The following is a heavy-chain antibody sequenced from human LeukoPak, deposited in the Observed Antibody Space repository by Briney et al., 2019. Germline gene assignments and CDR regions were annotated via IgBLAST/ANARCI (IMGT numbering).Heavy chain of an antibody. CDR2: VSTNDGNT. CDR1: GYTFTNYH. Sequence: SVKVSCKASGYTFTNYHIAWVRQAPGQGLEWMGWVSTNDGNTVYAQRLQGRVTMTTDTSTSVAYMELRSLTSDDTAVYYCTRAPPGMTMMTDYWGQGTLVTVSS. D-gene: IGHD3-22*01. V-gene: IGHV1-18*01. CDR3: TRAPPGMTMMTDY. J-gene: IGHJ4*02.